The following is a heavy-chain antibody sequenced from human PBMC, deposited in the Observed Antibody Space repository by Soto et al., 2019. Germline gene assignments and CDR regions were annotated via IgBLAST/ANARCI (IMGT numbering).Heavy chain of an antibody. Sequence: GGSLRLSCAASGFTFSSYAMHWVRQAPGKGLEWVAVISYDGSNKYYADSVKGRFTISRDNSKNTLYLQMNSLRAEDTAVYYCARDGDIVVVPAAMDYYYYGMDVWGQGTTVTVSS. J-gene: IGHJ6*02. CDR1: GFTFSSYA. V-gene: IGHV3-30-3*01. CDR3: ARDGDIVVVPAAMDYYYYGMDV. CDR2: ISYDGSNK. D-gene: IGHD2-2*01.